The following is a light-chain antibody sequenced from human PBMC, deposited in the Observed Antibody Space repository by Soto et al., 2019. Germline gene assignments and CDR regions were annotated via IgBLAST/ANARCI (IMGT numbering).Light chain of an antibody. CDR2: EVN. J-gene: IGLJ2*01. V-gene: IGLV2-8*01. CDR1: SSDVGNCNY. CDR3: SSYAGSNNFKV. Sequence: QSALTQPPSASGSPGQSVTISCTGTSSDVGNCNYVSWYQQHPGKAPKLMIYEVNKRPSGVPDRFSGSKSGNTASLTVSGLQAEDEADYYCSSYAGSNNFKVFGGGTKLTVL.